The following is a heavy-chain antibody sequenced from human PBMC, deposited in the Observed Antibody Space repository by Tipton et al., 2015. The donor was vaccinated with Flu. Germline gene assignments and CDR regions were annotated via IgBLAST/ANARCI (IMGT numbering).Heavy chain of an antibody. J-gene: IGHJ6*03. Sequence: GLVKPSETLSLTRTVSGDSISSNNCFWGWIRQPPGKGLEWIGSFYYTGDTFYRPSLRSRTTISVDMSKKQFSLNLNSVTAADTAVYYCARLHSFYFYMDVWGKGTTVTVSS. D-gene: IGHD4-11*01. CDR1: GDSISSNNCF. CDR3: ARLHSFYFYMDV. CDR2: FYYTGDT. V-gene: IGHV4-39*01.